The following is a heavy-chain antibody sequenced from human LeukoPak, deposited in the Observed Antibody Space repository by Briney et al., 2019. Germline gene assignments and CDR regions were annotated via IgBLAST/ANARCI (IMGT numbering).Heavy chain of an antibody. CDR3: ARDIEYSSSFDY. V-gene: IGHV1-2*06. D-gene: IGHD6-6*01. Sequence: ASVKVSCKXSGYTFTRYYMHWVRQAPGQGLEWMGRINPNSGGTNYAQKFQGRVTMTRDTSISTAYMELSRLRSDDTAVYYCARDIEYSSSFDYWGQGTLVTVSS. J-gene: IGHJ4*02. CDR2: INPNSGGT. CDR1: GYTFTRYY.